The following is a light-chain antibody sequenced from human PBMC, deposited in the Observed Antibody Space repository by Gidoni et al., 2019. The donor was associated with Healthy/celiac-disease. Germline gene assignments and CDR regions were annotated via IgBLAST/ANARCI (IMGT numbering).Light chain of an antibody. CDR3: QQYGSSPRLT. Sequence: EIVLTQSPGTLSLSPGERATLYCRASQSVSSSYLAWYQQKPGQAPRLLIYGASSRATGIPDRFSGSGSVTDFTLTISRLEPEDFAVYYCQQYGSSPRLTFGGGTKVEIK. V-gene: IGKV3-20*01. J-gene: IGKJ4*01. CDR2: GAS. CDR1: QSVSSSY.